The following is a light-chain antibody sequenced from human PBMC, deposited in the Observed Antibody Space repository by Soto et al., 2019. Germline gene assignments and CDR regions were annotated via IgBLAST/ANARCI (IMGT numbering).Light chain of an antibody. CDR1: QSLLHSDGKTY. Sequence: DIVMTQTPISLSVTPGQPTSISCKSSQSLLHSDGKTYLSWYLQKPGQPPQLLISEVSNRFSGVPDRFSGSGSGTDFTLKISRVEADDVGVYYCMQSLELPRTFGKGTKVDIK. CDR2: EVS. CDR3: MQSLELPRT. J-gene: IGKJ1*01. V-gene: IGKV2D-29*01.